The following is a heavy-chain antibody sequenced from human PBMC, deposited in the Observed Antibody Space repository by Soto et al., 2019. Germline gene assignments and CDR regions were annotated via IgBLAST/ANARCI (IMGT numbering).Heavy chain of an antibody. CDR1: GGSISSYY. Sequence: SETLSLTCTVSGGSISSYYWSWIRQPPGKGLEWIGYIYYSGSTNYNPSLKSRVTISVDTSKNQFSLKLSSVTAADTAVYYCERELEVHSFGCFDTWGQGTLVTVSS. D-gene: IGHD3-16*01. CDR3: ERELEVHSFGCFDT. CDR2: IYYSGST. V-gene: IGHV4-59*01. J-gene: IGHJ5*02.